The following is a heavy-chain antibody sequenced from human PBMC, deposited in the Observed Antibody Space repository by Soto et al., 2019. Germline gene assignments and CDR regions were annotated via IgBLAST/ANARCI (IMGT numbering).Heavy chain of an antibody. J-gene: IGHJ4*02. CDR2: INPSSGET. D-gene: IGHD1-20*01. CDR3: AKDLRWGITGTTAPFDY. Sequence: ASMKVSCKASGYTFIDYFIQWVRQAPGQGLEWMGWINPSSGETTYAQKFQGRVTMTRDTSISTAYMDLITLRSDDTAIYYCAKDLRWGITGTTAPFDYWGQGTLVTVSS. V-gene: IGHV1-2*02. CDR1: GYTFIDYF.